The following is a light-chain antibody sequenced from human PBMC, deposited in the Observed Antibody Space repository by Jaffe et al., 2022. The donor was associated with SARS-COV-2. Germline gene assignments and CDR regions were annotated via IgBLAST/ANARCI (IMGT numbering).Light chain of an antibody. CDR2: LGS. CDR1: QSLLQSNGYNY. Sequence: DIVMTQSPLSLPVTPGEPASISCRSSQSLLQSNGYNYLDWYLQKPGQSPQVLIYLGSNRASGVPDRFSGSGSGTDFTLEISRVEADDVGVYYCFQTLQSPYTFGQGTKLEIK. V-gene: IGKV2-28*01. CDR3: FQTLQSPYT. J-gene: IGKJ2*01.